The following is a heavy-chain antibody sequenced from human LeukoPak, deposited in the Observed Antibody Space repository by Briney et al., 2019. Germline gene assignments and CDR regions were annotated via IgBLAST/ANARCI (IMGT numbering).Heavy chain of an antibody. CDR2: INPNSGGT. CDR1: GYTFTGYY. Sequence: VASVKVSCTASGYTFTGYYVHWVRQAPGQGLEYMGRINPNSGGTNYAPEFQGRVTMTRDTSINTAYMELSRLKSDDTAIYYCARDGLGIAYWGQGTLVTVSS. D-gene: IGHD7-27*01. CDR3: ARDGLGIAY. J-gene: IGHJ4*02. V-gene: IGHV1-2*06.